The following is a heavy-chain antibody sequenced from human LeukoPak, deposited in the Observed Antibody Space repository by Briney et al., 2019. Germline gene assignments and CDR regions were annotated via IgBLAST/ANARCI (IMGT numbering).Heavy chain of an antibody. CDR1: GFTFSNYW. CDR2: IKSKTDGGTT. Sequence: PGGSLRLSCAASGFTFSNYWMSWVRQAPGKGLEWVGRIKSKTDGGTTDYAAPVKGRFTISRDDSKNTLYLQMNSLKTEDTAVYYCTTVPFREQWLVYTKFDYWGQGTLVTVSS. CDR3: TTVPFREQWLVYTKFDY. J-gene: IGHJ4*02. D-gene: IGHD6-19*01. V-gene: IGHV3-15*01.